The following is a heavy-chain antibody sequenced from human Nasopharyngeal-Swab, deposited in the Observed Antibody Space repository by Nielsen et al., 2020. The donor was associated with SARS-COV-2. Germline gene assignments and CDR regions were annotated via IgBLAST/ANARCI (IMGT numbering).Heavy chain of an antibody. Sequence: ASVKVSCEASGYTFINHDINWVRQSTGQGLEWMGWMSPNSGNTGYAQKFQGRVTMTRNTSTSTAYLELSSLRSEDTAVYYCARGVNCQWLTRCYYFDYWGQGTLVTVSS. V-gene: IGHV1-8*01. CDR1: GYTFINHD. D-gene: IGHD6-19*01. CDR3: ARGVNCQWLTRCYYFDY. J-gene: IGHJ4*02. CDR2: MSPNSGNT.